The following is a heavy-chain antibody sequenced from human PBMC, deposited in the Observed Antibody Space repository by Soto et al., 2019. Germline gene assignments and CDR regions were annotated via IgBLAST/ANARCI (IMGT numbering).Heavy chain of an antibody. Sequence: QITLKESGPTLVKPTQTLTLTRTFSGFSLSTSGVGVGWIRQPPGKALEWLALIYWDDDKRYSPSLKSRLTITKDTSKNHVVLTMTNMDPVDTATYYCTHRRRYYDSSGYYYLDYWGQGTLVTVSS. V-gene: IGHV2-5*02. CDR3: THRRRYYDSSGYYYLDY. CDR1: GFSLSTSGVG. CDR2: IYWDDDK. D-gene: IGHD3-22*01. J-gene: IGHJ4*02.